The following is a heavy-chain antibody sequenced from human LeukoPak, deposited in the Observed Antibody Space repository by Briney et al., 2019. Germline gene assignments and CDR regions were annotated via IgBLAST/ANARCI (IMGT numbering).Heavy chain of an antibody. V-gene: IGHV3-7*01. Sequence: GGSLRLSCAASVFTFSNYWMSWVRQAPGKGLEWAANIKPDGSEKYYVDSVKGRFTISRDNAKNSLYLQMNSLRAEDTAVYYCASSRTWAFDYWGQGSLVTVSS. CDR3: ASSRTWAFDY. J-gene: IGHJ4*02. CDR1: VFTFSNYW. D-gene: IGHD1-26*01. CDR2: IKPDGSEK.